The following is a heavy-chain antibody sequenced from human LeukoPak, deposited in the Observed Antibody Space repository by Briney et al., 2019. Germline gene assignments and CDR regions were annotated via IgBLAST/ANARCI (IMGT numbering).Heavy chain of an antibody. Sequence: SETLSLTCTVSGGSISSYYRSWIRQPPGKGLEWIGYIYYSGSTNYNPSLKSRVTISVDTSKNQFSLRLSSVTAADTAVYYCARHGSTDYFDYWGQGTLVTVSS. J-gene: IGHJ4*02. CDR3: ARHGSTDYFDY. D-gene: IGHD2-2*03. V-gene: IGHV4-59*08. CDR2: IYYSGST. CDR1: GGSISSYY.